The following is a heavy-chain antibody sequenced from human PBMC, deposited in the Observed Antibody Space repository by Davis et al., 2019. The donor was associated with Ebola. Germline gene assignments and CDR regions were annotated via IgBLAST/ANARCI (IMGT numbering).Heavy chain of an antibody. CDR1: GFTFSGYA. J-gene: IGHJ6*03. V-gene: IGHV3-23*01. CDR2: ISGSGGST. Sequence: PGGSLRLSCAASGFTFSGYAMSWVRQAPGKGLEWVSAISGSGGSTYYADSVKGRFTISRDNSKNTLYLQMNSLRAEDTAVYYCAKGSPTIFGVVITGYYMDVWGKGTTVTVSS. CDR3: AKGSPTIFGVVITGYYMDV. D-gene: IGHD3-3*01.